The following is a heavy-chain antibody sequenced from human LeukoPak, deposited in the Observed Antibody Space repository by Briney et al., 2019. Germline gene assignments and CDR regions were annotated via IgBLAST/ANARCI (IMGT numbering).Heavy chain of an antibody. J-gene: IGHJ2*01. CDR2: ISWNSGNM. CDR3: AKGPGLGAGKRYLDL. Sequence: PGRSLRLSCAPSGFMFNDYALHWVRQAPGRGLEWVSSISWNSGNMYYVDSVKGRFTISRDNAKNSLSLQMNSLKPEDTALYYCAKGPGLGAGKRYLDLWGRGTLLIVSS. CDR1: GFMFNDYA. V-gene: IGHV3-9*01. D-gene: IGHD6-13*01.